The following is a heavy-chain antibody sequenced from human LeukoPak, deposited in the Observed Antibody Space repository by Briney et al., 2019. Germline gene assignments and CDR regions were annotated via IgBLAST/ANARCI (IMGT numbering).Heavy chain of an antibody. CDR3: AKGCGSYYPMCFDY. J-gene: IGHJ4*02. V-gene: IGHV3-23*01. CDR2: ISGSGGRT. Sequence: GGSLRLSCTASGFTFSSYAMNWVRQAPGKGLKWVSGISGSGGRTYYTDSVKGRFTISRDNSNNTLYLQMNSLRAEDTAVYYCAKGCGSYYPMCFDYWGQGTLVTVSS. CDR1: GFTFSSYA. D-gene: IGHD1-26*01.